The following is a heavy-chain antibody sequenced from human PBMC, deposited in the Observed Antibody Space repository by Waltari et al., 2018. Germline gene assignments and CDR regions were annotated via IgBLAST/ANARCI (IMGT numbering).Heavy chain of an antibody. Sequence: LSCAASGFTFSNAWMNWVRQAPGKGLEWVSSISSSSSYIYYADSVKGRFTISRDNAKNSLYLQMNSLRAEDTAVYYCARATAACIAAADCYYYYMDVWGKGTTVTVSS. J-gene: IGHJ6*03. CDR2: ISSSSSYI. D-gene: IGHD6-13*01. V-gene: IGHV3-21*01. CDR1: GFTFSNAW. CDR3: ARATAACIAAADCYYYYMDV.